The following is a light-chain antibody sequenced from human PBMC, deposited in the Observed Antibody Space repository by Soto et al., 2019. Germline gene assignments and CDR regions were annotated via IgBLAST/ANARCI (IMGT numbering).Light chain of an antibody. CDR1: QIISNW. Sequence: DIQVTQSPSTLSASVGDSVNISCRASQIISNWLAWYQQKPGKAPKLLIYKASTLESGVPSRFSGSGSGTEFTLTISSLQPDDFATYYCQPYNTFPRTFGPGTRVDIK. V-gene: IGKV1-5*03. J-gene: IGKJ3*01. CDR3: QPYNTFPRT. CDR2: KAS.